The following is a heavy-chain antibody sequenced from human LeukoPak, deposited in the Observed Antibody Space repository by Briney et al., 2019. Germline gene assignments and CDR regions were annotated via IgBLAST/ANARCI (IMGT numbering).Heavy chain of an antibody. J-gene: IGHJ4*02. V-gene: IGHV5-51*01. CDR2: IYPGDSDT. CDR1: GYIFTHNW. D-gene: IGHD3-10*01. CDR3: ARQTRDGSGSRGYSFDF. Sequence: HGESLKISCKGSGYIFTHNWIVWVRQMPGKGLEWMGIIYPGDSDTRYSPSFEGQVTISVDKSISTAYLQWSSLKASDTAMYYCARQTRDGSGSRGYSFDFWGQGTLVTVSS.